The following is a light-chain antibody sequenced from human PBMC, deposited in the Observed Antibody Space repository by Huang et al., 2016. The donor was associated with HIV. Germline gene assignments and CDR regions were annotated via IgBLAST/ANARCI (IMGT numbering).Light chain of an antibody. CDR1: QSIDSD. CDR2: GAS. Sequence: EIVMTQSPATLSVSPGEKATLSCRASQSIDSDVAWYQQKSGRAPRLLIYGASTRAAGIPARFSGSGSGTEFTLTISSLQSEDFAVYYCQQYYNWPPKITFGQGTRLEI. J-gene: IGKJ5*01. CDR3: QQYYNWPPKIT. V-gene: IGKV3-15*01.